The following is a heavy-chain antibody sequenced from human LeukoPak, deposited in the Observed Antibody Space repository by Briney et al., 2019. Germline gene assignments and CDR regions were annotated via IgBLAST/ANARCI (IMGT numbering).Heavy chain of an antibody. V-gene: IGHV1-46*01. J-gene: IGHJ4*02. CDR1: GYTFTSYY. CDR2: INPSGGST. Sequence: ASVKVSCKASGYTFTSYYMHWVRQAPGQGLEWMGIINPSGGSTSYAQKFQGRVTMTRDTSTSTVYMELSSLRSEDTAVYYCARDPGEGIAAAGGFDYWGQGTLVTVSS. CDR3: ARDPGEGIAAAGGFDY. D-gene: IGHD6-13*01.